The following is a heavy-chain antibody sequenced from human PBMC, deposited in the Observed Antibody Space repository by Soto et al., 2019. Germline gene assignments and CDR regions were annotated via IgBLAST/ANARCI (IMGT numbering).Heavy chain of an antibody. CDR2: INAGNGNT. CDR1: VYTFTIYA. V-gene: IGHV1-3*01. J-gene: IGHJ5*01. D-gene: IGHD6-19*01. Sequence: ASLKVSCKASVYTFTIYAMHWVRKAPGQRLEWMGWINAGNGNTKYSQKFQGRVTITRDTSASTAYMELSSLRSEDTAVYYCARTNGVAVAGTRWFHHWGQGTLVIVSS. CDR3: ARTNGVAVAGTRWFHH.